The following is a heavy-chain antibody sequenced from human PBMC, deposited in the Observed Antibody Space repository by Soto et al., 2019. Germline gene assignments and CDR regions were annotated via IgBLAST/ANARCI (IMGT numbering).Heavy chain of an antibody. CDR3: VKGGGRYCSSTSCYGLMFAFDI. D-gene: IGHD2-2*01. J-gene: IGHJ3*02. Sequence: SLRLSCSASGFTFSSYAMHWVRQAPGKGLEYVSAISSNGGSTYYADSVKGRFTISRDNSKNTLYLQMSSLRAEDTAVYYCVKGGGRYCSSTSCYGLMFAFDIWGQGTMVTVSS. CDR1: GFTFSSYA. CDR2: ISSNGGST. V-gene: IGHV3-64D*08.